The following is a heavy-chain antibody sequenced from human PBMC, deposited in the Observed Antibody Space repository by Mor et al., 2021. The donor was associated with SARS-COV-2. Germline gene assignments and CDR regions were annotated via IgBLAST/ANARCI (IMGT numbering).Heavy chain of an antibody. J-gene: IGHJ6*02. Sequence: EWIGYIYYSGSTYYTPSLRSRINISLDTSKNHFSLKLNSVTAADTGMYYCAKAGVQFGSNLYSHYVLDVWGRG. D-gene: IGHD3-10*01. CDR2: IYYSGST. V-gene: IGHV4-31*02. CDR3: AKAGVQFGSNLYSHYVLDV.